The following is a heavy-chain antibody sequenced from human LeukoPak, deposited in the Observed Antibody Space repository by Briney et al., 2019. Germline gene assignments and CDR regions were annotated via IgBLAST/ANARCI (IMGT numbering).Heavy chain of an antibody. D-gene: IGHD3-9*01. V-gene: IGHV3-30*18. CDR1: GFTFSSYG. Sequence: GGSLRLSCAASGFTFSSYGMHWVRQAPGKGLEWVAVISYDGSNKNYADSVTGRFTISRDNSKNTLYLQMNSLRAEDTAVYYCAKSLTSLKLYYFDYWGQGTLVTVSS. CDR2: ISYDGSNK. J-gene: IGHJ4*02. CDR3: AKSLTSLKLYYFDY.